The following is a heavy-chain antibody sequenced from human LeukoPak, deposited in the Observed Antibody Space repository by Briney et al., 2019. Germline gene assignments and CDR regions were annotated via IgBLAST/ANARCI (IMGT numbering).Heavy chain of an antibody. J-gene: IGHJ5*02. CDR1: GYTFTSYD. V-gene: IGHV1-8*01. Sequence: ASVMVSCQASGYTFTSYDINWVRHATGQGLEWMGWMNPNSGNTGYAQKFQGRVTMTRNTSISTAYMELSSLRSEDTAVYYCARDLPNSYGSGLDFDPWGQGTLVTVSS. D-gene: IGHD3-10*01. CDR3: ARDLPNSYGSGLDFDP. CDR2: MNPNSGNT.